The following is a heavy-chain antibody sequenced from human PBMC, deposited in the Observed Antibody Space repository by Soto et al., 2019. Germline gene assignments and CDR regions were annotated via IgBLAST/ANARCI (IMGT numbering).Heavy chain of an antibody. D-gene: IGHD2-21*01. CDR3: ACDSLPSYNDIDA. Sequence: ASVKVACKASGYTFTSYDINWVRQATGQGLEWMGWMNPNSGNTGYAQKFQGRVTMTRNTSISTAYMELSSLRSEDTAVYYCACDSLPSYNDIDAWGQGNTVTVSS. V-gene: IGHV1-8*01. CDR2: MNPNSGNT. J-gene: IGHJ6*02. CDR1: GYTFTSYD.